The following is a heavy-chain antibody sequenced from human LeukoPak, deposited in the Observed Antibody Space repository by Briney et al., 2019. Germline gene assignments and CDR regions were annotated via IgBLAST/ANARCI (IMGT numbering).Heavy chain of an antibody. CDR3: ARDRSDYSNYDLPDAFDI. CDR1: GGSISSYY. J-gene: IGHJ3*02. D-gene: IGHD4-11*01. CDR2: IYYSGST. V-gene: IGHV4-59*01. Sequence: SETLSLTCTVSGGSISSYYWSWIRQPPGKGLEWIGYIYYSGSTNYNPSLKSRVTISVDTSKNQFSLKLSSVTAADTAVYYCARDRSDYSNYDLPDAFDIWGQGTMVTVSS.